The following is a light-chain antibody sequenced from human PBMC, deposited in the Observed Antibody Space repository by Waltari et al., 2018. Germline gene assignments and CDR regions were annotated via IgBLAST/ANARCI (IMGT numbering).Light chain of an antibody. V-gene: IGLV4-69*01. CDR1: SGPRSNV. Sequence: QLVLTQSPSAVDSLGASVKLTFTLSSGPRSNVTGWRHPQPEKGPRYLMKVNSDGSHRKGDEIPDRFSGSSSGAERYLTISNLQSEDEADYYCQTGGHGTWVFGGGTKLTVL. J-gene: IGLJ3*02. CDR2: VNSDGSH. CDR3: QTGGHGTWV.